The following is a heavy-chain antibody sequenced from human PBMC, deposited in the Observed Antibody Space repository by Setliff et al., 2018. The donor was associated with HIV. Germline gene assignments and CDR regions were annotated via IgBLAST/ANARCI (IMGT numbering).Heavy chain of an antibody. CDR3: ARRPPLTTGREYYFDF. J-gene: IGHJ4*02. CDR1: GGSIGSFY. Sequence: SETLSLTCTVSGGSIGSFYWSWIRQPAGKGLEWIGRIHTSGNTNYNPSLKSRVTISVDTSKNQFSLKLNAVTAADTAVYYCARRPPLTTGREYYFDFWGQGTLVTVSS. V-gene: IGHV4-4*07. D-gene: IGHD1-1*01. CDR2: IHTSGNT.